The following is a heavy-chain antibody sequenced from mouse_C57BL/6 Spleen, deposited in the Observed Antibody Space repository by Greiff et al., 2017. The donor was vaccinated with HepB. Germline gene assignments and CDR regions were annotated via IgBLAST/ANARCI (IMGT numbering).Heavy chain of an antibody. Sequence: QVHVKQSGAELARPGASVKLSCKASGYTFTSYGISWVKQRTGQGLEWIGEIYPRSGNTYYNEKFKGKATLTADKSSSTAYMELRSLTSEDSAVYFCARGGQYGAMDYWGQGTSVTVSS. J-gene: IGHJ4*01. V-gene: IGHV1-81*01. CDR3: ARGGQYGAMDY. D-gene: IGHD1-1*02. CDR1: GYTFTSYG. CDR2: IYPRSGNT.